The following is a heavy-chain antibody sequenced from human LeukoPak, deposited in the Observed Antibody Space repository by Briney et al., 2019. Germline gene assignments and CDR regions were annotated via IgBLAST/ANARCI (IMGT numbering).Heavy chain of an antibody. CDR3: ARERGYCSSTSCYTVSAGARDFDY. V-gene: IGHV3-48*01. Sequence: GGSLRLSCAASGFTFSSYSMNWVRQAPGKGLEWVSYISSSSSTIYYADSVKGRFTISRDNAKNSLYLQMNSLRAEDTAVYYCARERGYCSSTSCYTVSAGARDFDYWGQGTLVTVSS. CDR1: GFTFSSYS. CDR2: ISSSSSTI. D-gene: IGHD2-2*02. J-gene: IGHJ4*02.